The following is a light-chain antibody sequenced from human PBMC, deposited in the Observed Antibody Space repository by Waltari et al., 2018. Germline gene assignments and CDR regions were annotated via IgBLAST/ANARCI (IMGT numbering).Light chain of an antibody. CDR3: QQRRNWPLT. Sequence: EIVLTQSPAPLSLSPGERAPLSCRASQSVDIYLAWYQQRPGQAPRLLIYDTSNRANGLPARFSGSGSETDFSLTISSLEPEDFAVYYCQQRRNWPLTFGGGTKVEIK. CDR2: DTS. CDR1: QSVDIY. J-gene: IGKJ4*01. V-gene: IGKV3-11*01.